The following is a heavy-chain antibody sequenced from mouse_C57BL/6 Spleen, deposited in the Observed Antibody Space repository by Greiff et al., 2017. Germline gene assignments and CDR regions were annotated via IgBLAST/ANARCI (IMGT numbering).Heavy chain of an antibody. CDR2: ISSGGDYI. Sequence: EVKLMESGEGLVKPGGSLKLSCAASGFTFSSYAMSWVRQTPEKRLEWVAYISSGGDYIYYADTVKGRFTISRDNARNTLYLQMSSLKSEDTAMYYCTRGGGNYEYFDVWGTGTTVTVSS. J-gene: IGHJ1*03. CDR1: GFTFSSYA. D-gene: IGHD2-1*01. CDR3: TRGGGNYEYFDV. V-gene: IGHV5-9-1*02.